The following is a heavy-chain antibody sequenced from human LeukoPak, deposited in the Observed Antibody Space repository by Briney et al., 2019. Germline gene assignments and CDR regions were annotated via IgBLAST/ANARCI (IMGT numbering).Heavy chain of an antibody. CDR2: IIPILGIA. V-gene: IGHV1-69*04. D-gene: IGHD3-10*01. J-gene: IGHJ6*02. Sequence: SVKVSCKASGGTFSSYAISWGRQAPGQGLEWMGRIIPILGIANYAQKFQGRVTITADKSTSTAYMELSSLRSEDTAVYYCASSGSGSFPPSNMDVWGQGTTVTVSS. CDR1: GGTFSSYA. CDR3: ASSGSGSFPPSNMDV.